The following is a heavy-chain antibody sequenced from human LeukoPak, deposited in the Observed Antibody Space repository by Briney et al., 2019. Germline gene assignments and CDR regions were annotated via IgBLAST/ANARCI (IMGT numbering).Heavy chain of an antibody. Sequence: GRSLRLSCAASGFTFSSYGMHWVRQAPGKGLEWVAVISYDGSNKYYADSVKGRFTISRDNSKNTLYLQMNSLRAEDTAVYYCARDRAPAAGTIWYFDLWGRGTLVTVSS. V-gene: IGHV3-30-3*01. CDR3: ARDRAPAAGTIWYFDL. CDR2: ISYDGSNK. CDR1: GFTFSSYG. D-gene: IGHD6-13*01. J-gene: IGHJ2*01.